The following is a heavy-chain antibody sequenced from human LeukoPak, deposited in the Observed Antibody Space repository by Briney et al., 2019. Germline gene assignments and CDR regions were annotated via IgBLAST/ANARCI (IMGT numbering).Heavy chain of an antibody. CDR3: ARVQITFGGVIDY. J-gene: IGHJ4*02. D-gene: IGHD3-16*01. CDR2: IYSGGST. Sequence: GGSLRLSCAASGFTVSSNYMSWVRQAPGKGLEWVSVIYSGGSTYYADSVKGRFTISRDNSKNTLYLQMNSLRAEDTAVYYCARVQITFGGVIDYWGQGTLVTVSP. CDR1: GFTVSSNY. V-gene: IGHV3-66*01.